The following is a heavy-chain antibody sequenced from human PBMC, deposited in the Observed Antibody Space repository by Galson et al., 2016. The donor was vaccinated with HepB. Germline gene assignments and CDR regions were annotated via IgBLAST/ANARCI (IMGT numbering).Heavy chain of an antibody. D-gene: IGHD3-10*01. V-gene: IGHV4-34*01. CDR2: IKNGGST. Sequence: SETLSLTCAVDGGSFSGYYWSWIRQPPGKGLEWIGDIKNGGSTFFHPSLKSRVTISLDTSKNQFSLRLTSVTAADTAVYYCARGECTMEFYHYYGMDVWGQGTTVTVSS. CDR1: GGSFSGYY. CDR3: ARGECTMEFYHYYGMDV. J-gene: IGHJ6*02.